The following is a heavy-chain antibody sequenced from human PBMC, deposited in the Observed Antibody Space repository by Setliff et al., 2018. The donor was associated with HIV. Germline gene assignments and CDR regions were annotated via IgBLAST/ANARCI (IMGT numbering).Heavy chain of an antibody. D-gene: IGHD3-9*01. CDR3: ATRYFDSASFDY. V-gene: IGHV4-61*09. J-gene: IGHJ4*02. Sequence: PSETLSLTCTVSGGFISSGTYHWSWIRQSAGKGLEWIGHIYSSGSTNYNPSLKSRVTISTDTSKNRFSLNLSSVTAADTAVYYCATRYFDSASFDYWGQGALVPSPQ. CDR2: IYSSGST. CDR1: GGFISSGTYH.